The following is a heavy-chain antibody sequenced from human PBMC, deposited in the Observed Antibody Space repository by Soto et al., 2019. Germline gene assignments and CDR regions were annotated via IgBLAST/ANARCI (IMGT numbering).Heavy chain of an antibody. CDR1: GYTFTSYY. D-gene: IGHD7-27*01. Sequence: QVQLVQSGAEVKKPGASVKVSCKASGYTFTSYYMHWVRQAPGQGLEWMGIINPSGGSTSYAQKFQERVTMTRDTSTSTDYMELSSLRSEDTAVYYWAREAGDPFYFDYWGQGTLVTVSS. J-gene: IGHJ4*02. V-gene: IGHV1-46*03. CDR3: AREAGDPFYFDY. CDR2: INPSGGST.